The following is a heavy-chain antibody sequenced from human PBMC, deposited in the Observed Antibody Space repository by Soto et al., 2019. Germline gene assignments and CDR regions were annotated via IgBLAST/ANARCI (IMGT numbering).Heavy chain of an antibody. J-gene: IGHJ4*02. CDR1: GYTFTSYA. V-gene: IGHV1-3*01. Sequence: ASVKVSCKASGYTFTSYAMHWVRQAPGQRLEWMGWINAGNGNTKYSQKFQGRVTITRDTSASTAYMELSSPRSEDTAVYYCAREMWDIVVVPAAILDYWGQGTLVTVSS. CDR2: INAGNGNT. CDR3: AREMWDIVVVPAAILDY. D-gene: IGHD2-2*02.